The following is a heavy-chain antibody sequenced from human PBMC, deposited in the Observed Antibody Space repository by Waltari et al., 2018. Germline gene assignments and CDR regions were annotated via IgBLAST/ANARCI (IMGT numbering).Heavy chain of an antibody. CDR1: GGFISSSNW. D-gene: IGHD2-15*01. CDR3: ARYCSGGSCYSIDAFDI. Sequence: QVQLQESGPGLVKPSGTLSLTCAVSGGFISSSNWWSWVRPPPGKGLEWIGEIYHSGSTNYNPSLKSRVTISVDKSKNQFSLKLSSVTAADTAVYYCARYCSGGSCYSIDAFDIWGQGTMVTVSS. J-gene: IGHJ3*02. CDR2: IYHSGST. V-gene: IGHV4-4*02.